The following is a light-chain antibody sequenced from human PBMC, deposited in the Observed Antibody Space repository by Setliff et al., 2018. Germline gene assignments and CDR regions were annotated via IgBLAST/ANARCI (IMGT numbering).Light chain of an antibody. J-gene: IGLJ1*01. CDR2: DDS. V-gene: IGLV3-21*03. CDR1: NIGSKS. Sequence: SYELTQPPSVSVAPGKTATITCGGNNIGSKSVHWYQQKPGQAPVLVVYDDSDRPSGIPERFSGFNSGNTATLTISRAEAGDEADYYCQVWESSSDYRGVFGTGTKVTVL. CDR3: QVWESSSDYRGV.